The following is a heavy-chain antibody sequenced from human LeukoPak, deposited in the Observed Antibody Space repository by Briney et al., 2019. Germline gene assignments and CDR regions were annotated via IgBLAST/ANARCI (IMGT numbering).Heavy chain of an antibody. V-gene: IGHV3-23*01. D-gene: IGHD1-26*01. CDR2: ISGSGFT. CDR3: AKARYSGSYWWVFDY. J-gene: IGHJ4*02. Sequence: PGGSLRLSCAASGFTFSSYAMSWVRQAPGKGLEWVSAISGSGFTYYADSVKGRFTISRDNSKNTLYLQMNSLRAEDTAVYYCAKARYSGSYWWVFDYWGQGILVTVSS. CDR1: GFTFSSYA.